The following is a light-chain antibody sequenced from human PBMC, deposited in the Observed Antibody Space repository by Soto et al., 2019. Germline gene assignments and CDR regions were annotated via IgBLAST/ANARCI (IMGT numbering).Light chain of an antibody. Sequence: EIVLTQCPATLSLSPGERGTLSCRASESVTDYLAWYQQKPGQAPRLLVYDVSNRAAGIPTRFSGSGSGTDFTLTISRLGPEDFAVYYCQQYGSSRVFGQGTRLEIK. CDR1: ESVTDY. J-gene: IGKJ5*01. CDR3: QQYGSSRV. V-gene: IGKV3-20*01. CDR2: DVS.